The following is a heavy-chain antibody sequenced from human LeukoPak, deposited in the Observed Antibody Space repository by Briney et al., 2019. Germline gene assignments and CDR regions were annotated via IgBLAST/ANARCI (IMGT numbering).Heavy chain of an antibody. CDR3: TTSWLGSSGEG. J-gene: IGHJ4*02. Sequence: GGSLRLSCAASGFTFSSYSMNWVRQAPGKGLEWVSSISSSSSYIYYADSVKGRFTISRDNAKNSLYLQMNSLKSEDTALYYCTTSWLGSSGEGWGQGTLVTVSS. CDR1: GFTFSSYS. D-gene: IGHD2-15*01. CDR2: ISSSSSYI. V-gene: IGHV3-21*03.